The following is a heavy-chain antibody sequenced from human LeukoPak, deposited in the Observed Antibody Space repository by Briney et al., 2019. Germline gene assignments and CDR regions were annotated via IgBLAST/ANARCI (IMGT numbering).Heavy chain of an antibody. CDR1: GGSISSYY. D-gene: IGHD5-18*01. Sequence: SETLSLTCTVSGGSISSYYWSWIRQPPGKGLEWIGYIYYSGSTNYNPSLKSRVTISVDTSKNQFSLQLSSVTAADTAVYYCARTYPRNYYYGMDVWGQGTTVTVSS. CDR3: ARTYPRNYYYGMDV. J-gene: IGHJ6*02. CDR2: IYYSGST. V-gene: IGHV4-59*08.